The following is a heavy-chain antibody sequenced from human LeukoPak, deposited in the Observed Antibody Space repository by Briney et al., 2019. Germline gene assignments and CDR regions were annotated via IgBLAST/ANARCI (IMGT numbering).Heavy chain of an antibody. CDR1: GDSISRYY. CDR3: ARRSVSYWYFDL. Sequence: SETLSLTCTVSGDSISRYYWNWIRQPPGKGLEYIGFFYYSGNSNYNPSLKSRVTVSADTSKNRFSLKLKSVTAADTAMYYCARRSVSYWYFDLWGRGTLVTVSS. J-gene: IGHJ2*01. CDR2: FYYSGNS. V-gene: IGHV4-59*08. D-gene: IGHD5/OR15-5a*01.